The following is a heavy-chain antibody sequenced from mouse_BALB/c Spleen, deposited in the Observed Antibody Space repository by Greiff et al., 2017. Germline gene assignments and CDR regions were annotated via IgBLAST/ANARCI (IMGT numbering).Heavy chain of an antibody. Sequence: EVKLMESGGGLVKPGGSLKLSCAASGFTFSDYYMYWVRQTPAKRLEWVATISDGGSYTYYQDSVKGRFTISRDNAKNNLYLQMSSLKSEDTAMYYCARVDGPMDYWGQGTSVTVSS. V-gene: IGHV5-4*02. CDR1: GFTFSDYY. CDR3: ARVDGPMDY. CDR2: ISDGGSYT. J-gene: IGHJ4*01. D-gene: IGHD2-3*01.